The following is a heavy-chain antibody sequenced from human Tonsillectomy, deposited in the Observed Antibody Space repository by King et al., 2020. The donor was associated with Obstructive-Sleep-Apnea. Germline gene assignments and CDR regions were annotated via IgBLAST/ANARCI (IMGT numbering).Heavy chain of an antibody. CDR1: GFTFDDYA. J-gene: IGHJ4*02. Sequence: QLVQSGGGLVLPGRSLRLSCAASGFTFDDYAMHWVRQAPGKGLEWVSGISWISGRIGYADSVKGRFTISRDNAKNSLFLQMNSLRTEDTALYYCAKDLSSGWYGPVDYWGQGILVTVSS. CDR3: AKDLSSGWYGPVDY. D-gene: IGHD6-19*01. V-gene: IGHV3-9*01. CDR2: ISWISGRI.